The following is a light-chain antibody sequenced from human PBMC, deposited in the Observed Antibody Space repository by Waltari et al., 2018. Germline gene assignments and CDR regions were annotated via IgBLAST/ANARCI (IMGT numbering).Light chain of an antibody. J-gene: IGLJ1*01. Sequence: QSALTQPASVSGSPGQSIAISCTGTSADVGGYNAVSWYQQHPGKAPKLIIYDVTNRPSGISNRFSGSKSGNTASLTISGLRAEDEADYYCSSYTSSITYVFGTGTKVTVL. V-gene: IGLV2-14*01. CDR2: DVT. CDR3: SSYTSSITYV. CDR1: SADVGGYNA.